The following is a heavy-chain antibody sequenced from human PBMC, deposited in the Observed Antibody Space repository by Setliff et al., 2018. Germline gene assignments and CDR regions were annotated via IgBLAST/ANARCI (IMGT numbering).Heavy chain of an antibody. CDR1: GFSLSTSGMC. V-gene: IGHV2-70*11. J-gene: IGHJ6*03. CDR2: IDWDDDK. Sequence: ASGPTLVNPTQTLTLTCTFSGFSLSTSGMCVSWIRQPPGKALEWLARIDWDDDKYYSTSLKTRLTISKDTSKNQVVLTMTNMDPVDTATYYCARLTGTDYYYYYMDVWGKGTTVTVSS. CDR3: ARLTGTDYYYYYMDV. D-gene: IGHD1-7*01.